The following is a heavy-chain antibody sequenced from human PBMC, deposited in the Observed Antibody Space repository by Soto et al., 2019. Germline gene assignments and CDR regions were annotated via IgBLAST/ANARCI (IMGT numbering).Heavy chain of an antibody. CDR3: ARDGGPQQLADVRYYYYGMEV. V-gene: IGHV1-69*13. Sequence: SVKVSCKASGGTFSSYAISWVRQAPGQGLEWMGGIIPIFGTANYAQKFQGRVTITADESTSTAYMELSSLRSEDTAVYDCARDGGPQQLADVRYYYYGMEVWG. J-gene: IGHJ6*02. CDR2: IIPIFGTA. CDR1: GGTFSSYA. D-gene: IGHD6-13*01.